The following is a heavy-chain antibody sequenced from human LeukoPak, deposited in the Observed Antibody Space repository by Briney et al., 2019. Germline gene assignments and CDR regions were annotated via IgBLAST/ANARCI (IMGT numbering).Heavy chain of an antibody. CDR3: ARHGIAVAGYRAFDI. V-gene: IGHV4-61*01. J-gene: IGHJ3*02. CDR1: GGSISSGSYY. D-gene: IGHD6-19*01. CDR2: IYYSGST. Sequence: SETLSLTCTVSGGSISSGSYYWSWIRQPPGKGLEWIGYIYYSGSTNYNPSLKSRVTISVDTSKNQFSLKLSSVTAADTAVYYCARHGIAVAGYRAFDIWGQGTMVTVSS.